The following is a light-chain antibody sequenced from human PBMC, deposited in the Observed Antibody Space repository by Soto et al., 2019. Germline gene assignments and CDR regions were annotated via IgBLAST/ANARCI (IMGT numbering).Light chain of an antibody. V-gene: IGLV2-14*01. CDR1: SSDVGGYNY. Sequence: QSALTQPASVSGSPGQSITISCTGTSSDVGGYNYVSWYQQHPGKAPKLMIYDVSNRPSGVSNRFSGSKSGNTASLTISGLPAEDEADYYCSSSTSSSTLYVFGTGTKLTVL. CDR3: SSSTSSSTLYV. J-gene: IGLJ1*01. CDR2: DVS.